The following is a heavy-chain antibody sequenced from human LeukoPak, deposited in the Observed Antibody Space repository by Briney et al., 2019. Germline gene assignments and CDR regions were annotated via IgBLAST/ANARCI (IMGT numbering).Heavy chain of an antibody. D-gene: IGHD2-21*02. Sequence: GGSLRLSCAASGLTFSDYWMTWVRQAPGKGLEWVANIKQDGSEKYYVDSLKGRFTISRDNAKNSLYLQMNSLRAEDTAIYYCAKDIVGGGDDYWGQGTLVIVSS. CDR2: IKQDGSEK. V-gene: IGHV3-7*01. J-gene: IGHJ4*02. CDR3: AKDIVGGGDDY. CDR1: GLTFSDYW.